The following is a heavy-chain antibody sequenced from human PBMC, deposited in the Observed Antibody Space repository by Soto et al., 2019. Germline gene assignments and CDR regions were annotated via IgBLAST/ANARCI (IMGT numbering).Heavy chain of an antibody. Sequence: GGSLRLSCAASGFTFSSYAMSWVRQAPGKGLEWVSAISGSGGSTYYADSVKGRLTISRDNSKNTLYLQMNSLRAEDTAVYYCAKALRFLEWLFPSYYYYGMDVWGQGTTVTVSS. CDR1: GFTFSSYA. CDR2: ISGSGGST. V-gene: IGHV3-23*01. CDR3: AKALRFLEWLFPSYYYYGMDV. D-gene: IGHD3-3*01. J-gene: IGHJ6*02.